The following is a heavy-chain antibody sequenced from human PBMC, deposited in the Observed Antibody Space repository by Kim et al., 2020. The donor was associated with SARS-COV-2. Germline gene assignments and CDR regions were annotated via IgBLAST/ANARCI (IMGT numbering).Heavy chain of an antibody. D-gene: IGHD3-9*01. CDR3: VRHDGTGYTDLRYYFDS. J-gene: IGHJ4*02. V-gene: IGHV4-39*01. Sequence: SETLSLTCAVSGDSISSTNYFWGWIRQPPGKGLEWIGSIYYTGITYYHPSLKSRVTLSVDTSRNQFSLKVNSVTAADTAVYYCVRHDGTGYTDLRYYFDSWGQGTLVTVSS. CDR1: GDSISSTNYF. CDR2: IYYTGIT.